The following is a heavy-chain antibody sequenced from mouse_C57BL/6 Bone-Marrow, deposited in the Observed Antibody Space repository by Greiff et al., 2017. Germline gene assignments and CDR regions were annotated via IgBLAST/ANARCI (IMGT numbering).Heavy chain of an antibody. J-gene: IGHJ4*01. V-gene: IGHV7-3*01. D-gene: IGHD2-4*01. Sequence: DVMLVESGGGLVQPGGSLSLSCAASGFTFTDYYMSWVRQPPGKALEWLGFIRNKANGYTTEYSASVKGRFTISRDNSQSILYLQMNALRAEDSATYHCATLITGYAMDYWGQGTSVTVSS. CDR3: ATLITGYAMDY. CDR2: IRNKANGYTT. CDR1: GFTFTDYY.